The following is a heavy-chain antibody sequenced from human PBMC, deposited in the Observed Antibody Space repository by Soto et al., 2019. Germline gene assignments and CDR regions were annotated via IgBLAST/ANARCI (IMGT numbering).Heavy chain of an antibody. D-gene: IGHD2-2*01. CDR3: ALPGGCSSTSCSNWFDP. CDR2: IIPIFGTA. CDR1: GGTFSSYA. V-gene: IGHV1-69*06. Sequence: ASVKVSCKASGGTFSSYAISWVRQAPGQGLEWMGGIIPIFGTANYAQKFQGRVTITADKSTSTAYMELSSLRSEDTAVYYCALPGGCSSTSCSNWFDPWGQGTLVTVSS. J-gene: IGHJ5*02.